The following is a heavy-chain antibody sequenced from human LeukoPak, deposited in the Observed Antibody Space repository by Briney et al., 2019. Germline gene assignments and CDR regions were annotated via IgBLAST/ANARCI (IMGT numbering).Heavy chain of an antibody. CDR3: ARLVAATRVFGY. V-gene: IGHV4-30-2*01. J-gene: IGHJ4*02. CDR1: GGSISSGGYS. Sequence: PSETLSLTCAVSGGSISSGGYSWSWIRQPPGKGLEWIGYIYHSGSTYYNPSHKSRVTISVDRSKNQFSLKLSSVTAADTAVYYCARLVAATRVFGYWGQGTLVTVSS. D-gene: IGHD2-15*01. CDR2: IYHSGST.